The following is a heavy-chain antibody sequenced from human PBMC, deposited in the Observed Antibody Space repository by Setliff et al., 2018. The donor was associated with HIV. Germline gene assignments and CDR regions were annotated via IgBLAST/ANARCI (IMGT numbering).Heavy chain of an antibody. V-gene: IGHV1-69*13. CDR3: AREYYDTSGSLVVHY. J-gene: IGHJ4*02. Sequence: SVKVSCKVSGGSFSSFAISWVRQAPGHGLEWMGGIIPMFGTTNYAQKLQGRVTLSADESASTAYMELNSLRSEDTAVYYCAREYYDTSGSLVVHYWGQGTLVTVSS. CDR1: GGSFSSFA. CDR2: IIPMFGTT. D-gene: IGHD3-22*01.